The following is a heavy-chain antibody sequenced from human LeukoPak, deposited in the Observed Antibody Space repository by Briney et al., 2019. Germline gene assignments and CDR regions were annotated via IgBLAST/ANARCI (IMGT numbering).Heavy chain of an antibody. CDR2: ISGSGSST. D-gene: IGHD3-9*01. J-gene: IGHJ4*02. CDR3: AKTPGGYYDILTGYYPFDY. Sequence: GGSLRLSCAASGFTFSTYAMSWIRQAPGKGLEWVSVISGSGSSTYYADSVKGRFTISRDNSKNTLYLQMNSLRVEDTAVYYCAKTPGGYYDILTGYYPFDYWGQGTLVTVSS. CDR1: GFTFSTYA. V-gene: IGHV3-23*01.